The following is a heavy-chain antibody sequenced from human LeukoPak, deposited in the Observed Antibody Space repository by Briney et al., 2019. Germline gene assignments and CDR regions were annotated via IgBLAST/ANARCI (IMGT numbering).Heavy chain of an antibody. CDR2: ISSSSSYL. CDR3: ARALYDSSGYIDY. Sequence: GGSLRLSCAASGFTFSSYSMNWVRQAPGKGLEWVSSISSSSSYLYYADSVKGRFTISRDNAKNSLYLQMNSLRAEDTAVYYCARALYDSSGYIDYWGQGILVTVSS. CDR1: GFTFSSYS. V-gene: IGHV3-21*01. J-gene: IGHJ4*02. D-gene: IGHD3-22*01.